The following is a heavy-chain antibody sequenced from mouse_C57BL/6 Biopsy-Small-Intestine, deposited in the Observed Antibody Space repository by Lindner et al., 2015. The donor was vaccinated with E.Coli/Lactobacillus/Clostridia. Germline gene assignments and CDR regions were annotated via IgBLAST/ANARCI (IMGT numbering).Heavy chain of an antibody. CDR2: IFTGDGDI. CDR3: ARSDHYGNYDLDY. CDR1: GYAFSNSW. D-gene: IGHD2-1*01. V-gene: IGHV1-82*01. Sequence: VQLQESGPELVKPGASVKISCKASGYAFSNSWMNWVKQRPGKGLEWIGRIFTGDGDINYNGKFKGKATLTADKSSSTAYMQLSSLTSEDSAVYFCARSDHYGNYDLDYWGQGTSLTVSS. J-gene: IGHJ2*02.